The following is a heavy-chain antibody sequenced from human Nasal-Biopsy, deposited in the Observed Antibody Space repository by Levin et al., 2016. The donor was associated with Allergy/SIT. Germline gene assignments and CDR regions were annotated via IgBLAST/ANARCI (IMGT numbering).Heavy chain of an antibody. V-gene: IGHV1-69*13. D-gene: IGHD3-16*01. CDR1: GDIFSYTA. Sequence: SVKVSCKASGDIFSYTAINWVRQAPGQGLEWMGAIIPVYGTTQYTQRFEGRLTFTADQSTRTAYMELTNLKSEDTAMYFCARASNLYDDDDSWGQGTLVTVSS. CDR2: IIPVYGTT. CDR3: ARASNLYDDDDS. J-gene: IGHJ5*01.